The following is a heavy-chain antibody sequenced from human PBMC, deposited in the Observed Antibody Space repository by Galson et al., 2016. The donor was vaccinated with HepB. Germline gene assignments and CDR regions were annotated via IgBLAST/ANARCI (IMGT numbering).Heavy chain of an antibody. Sequence: SVKVSCKVSGYAFTTYYIHWMRQAPGQGLEWLGIINPSGGVTGYSQKFQDRVTMTSDASTRTVHMELRSLRSDDTAVYYCARDGPPNVEAGGWFDPWGQGTLVTVSS. CDR3: ARDGPPNVEAGGWFDP. CDR1: GYAFTTYY. J-gene: IGHJ5*02. D-gene: IGHD3-10*01. CDR2: INPSGGVT. V-gene: IGHV1-46*01.